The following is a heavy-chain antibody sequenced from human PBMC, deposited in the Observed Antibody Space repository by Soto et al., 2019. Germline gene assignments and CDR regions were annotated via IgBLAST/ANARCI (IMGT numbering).Heavy chain of an antibody. CDR3: VKSDARYCIGGRSLRDIDS. V-gene: IGHV3-23*01. Sequence: SLRLSCAASGFTFSSYAMNWVRQAPGKGLEWVSAISGSGGSTYYADSVKGRFTISRDNSKNTLYLQMNSLRAEDTAVYYCVKSDARYCIGGRSLRDIDSWGQGTVVTVSS. D-gene: IGHD2-15*01. J-gene: IGHJ4*02. CDR2: ISGSGGST. CDR1: GFTFSSYA.